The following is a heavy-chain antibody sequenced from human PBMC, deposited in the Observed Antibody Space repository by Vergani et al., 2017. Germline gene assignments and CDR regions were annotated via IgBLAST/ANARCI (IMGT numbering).Heavy chain of an antibody. Sequence: VHLVESGGGVVQPGRSLRLSCAASGFTVSDAWMSWVRQAPGKGLEWVGRSKSKSDGGTSEYAAPTKGRFSISGDYTKNMLYLHMNSLKTEDTGVYYCVPASFFGEFFEHWGLGTLVTVSS. J-gene: IGHJ1*01. CDR1: GFTVSDAW. D-gene: IGHD2/OR15-2a*01. CDR2: SKSKSDGGTS. V-gene: IGHV3-15*01. CDR3: VPASFFGEFFEH.